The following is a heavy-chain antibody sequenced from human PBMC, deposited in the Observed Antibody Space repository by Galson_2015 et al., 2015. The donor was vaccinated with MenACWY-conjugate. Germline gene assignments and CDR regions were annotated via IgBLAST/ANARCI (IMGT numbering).Heavy chain of an antibody. V-gene: IGHV3-21*01. D-gene: IGHD2-2*01. J-gene: IGHJ3*02. CDR3: ARDLSYQPLLHFSETPRGAFDI. Sequence: LRLSCAASGFTFSSYTMSWVRQAPGKGLEWVSSISSSSTYIYYADSVKGRFTISRDHANNSLYLQMNNLRSDDTALYYCARDLSYQPLLHFSETPRGAFDIWGQGTMVTVSS. CDR1: GFTFSSYT. CDR2: ISSSSTYI.